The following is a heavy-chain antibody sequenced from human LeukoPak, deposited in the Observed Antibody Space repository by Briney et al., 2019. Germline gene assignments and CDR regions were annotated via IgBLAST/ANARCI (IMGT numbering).Heavy chain of an antibody. CDR3: AREYGSGSSRRRFDP. D-gene: IGHD3-10*01. CDR1: GFTFINYA. V-gene: IGHV3-23*01. Sequence: GGSLRLSCEASGFTFINYAMSWVRQAPGKGLEWVSVIGGSGTTYYADSVKGRFTISRDNSKDTVFVEMNSLRAEDTAVYYCAREYGSGSSRRRFDPWGQGTLVTVSS. CDR2: IGGSGTT. J-gene: IGHJ5*02.